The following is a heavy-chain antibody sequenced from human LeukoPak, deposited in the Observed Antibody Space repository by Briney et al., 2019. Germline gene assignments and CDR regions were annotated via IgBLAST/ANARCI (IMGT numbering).Heavy chain of an antibody. CDR3: ARHGRGSRSPNSFDF. J-gene: IGHJ3*01. CDR1: VYRFNDYW. V-gene: IGHV5-51*01. D-gene: IGHD3-10*01. CDR2: IYPDDSDI. Sequence: GESLKISCNGSVYRFNDYWIGWVRQMPGKGLQWMGIIYPDDSDIRYSPSFQGQVTISADKSIITAYLQWSSLKASDTAMYYCARHGRGSRSPNSFDFWGQGTMVTVSS.